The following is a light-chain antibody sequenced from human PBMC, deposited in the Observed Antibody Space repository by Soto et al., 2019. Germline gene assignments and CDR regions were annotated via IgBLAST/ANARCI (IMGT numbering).Light chain of an antibody. J-gene: IGLJ3*02. CDR2: GNN. V-gene: IGLV1-40*01. Sequence: QAVVTQPPSLSGAPGQRVTISCTGSSSNIGAGYDVHWYQQLPGTAPKLLIYGNNNRPSGVPDRFSGSKSGTSASLAITGLQTEDEADYYCQSYDHSLSASGFGGGTKLTVL. CDR1: SSNIGAGYD. CDR3: QSYDHSLSASG.